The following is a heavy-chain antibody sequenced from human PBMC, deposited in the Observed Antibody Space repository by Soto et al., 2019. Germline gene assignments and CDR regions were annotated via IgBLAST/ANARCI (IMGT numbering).Heavy chain of an antibody. D-gene: IGHD1-26*01. CDR2: IYDSGSA. Sequence: WTWSRQHPGKGLEWSGYIYDSGSAFYNPSLKSRVTMSVDTSKNQFSLNLRSVTAADTAVFYCARGILRPNHYMDVWGKGTAVAVSS. J-gene: IGHJ6*03. V-gene: IGHV4-31*02. CDR3: ARGILRPNHYMDV.